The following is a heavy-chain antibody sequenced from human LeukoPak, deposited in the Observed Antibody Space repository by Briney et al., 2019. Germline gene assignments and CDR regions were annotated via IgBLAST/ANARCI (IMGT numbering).Heavy chain of an antibody. V-gene: IGHV3-7*01. CDR1: GFTFSSYR. CDR3: ARVGSGSSDY. D-gene: IGHD3-10*01. Sequence: PGGSLRLSCAASGFTFSSYRMSWVRQAPGKGLEWVANIKQDGSEKYYVDSVKGRFTISRDNAKNSLYLQMNSLRAEDTAVYYCARVGSGSSDYWGQGTLVTVSS. J-gene: IGHJ4*02. CDR2: IKQDGSEK.